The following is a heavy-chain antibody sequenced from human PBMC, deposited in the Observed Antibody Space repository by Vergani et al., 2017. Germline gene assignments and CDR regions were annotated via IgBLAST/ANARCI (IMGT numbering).Heavy chain of an antibody. CDR2: ISWNSGSI. CDR3: VRVLRVPKKAPGGAFDV. J-gene: IGHJ3*01. Sequence: EVQLVESGGGLVQPGRSLRLSCAASGFPFDDYAMHWVRQAPGKGLEWVSGISWNSGSIGYSDSVKGRFTISRDNVTNSIFLQMNSLRLEDTALYYCVRVLRVPKKAPGGAFDVWGQGTKVTVYS. V-gene: IGHV3-9*01. D-gene: IGHD1-14*01. CDR1: GFPFDDYA.